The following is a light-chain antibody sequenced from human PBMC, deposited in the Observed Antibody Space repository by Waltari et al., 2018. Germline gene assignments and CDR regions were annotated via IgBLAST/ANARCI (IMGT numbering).Light chain of an antibody. V-gene: IGKV3-20*01. CDR2: RAS. J-gene: IGKJ1*01. CDR3: QQYGSSPRT. Sequence: EIVLTQSPGTLSLSPGERATLSCRADQTVSSNYLAWYQQTPGQAPRLLIYRASFRATGIPDRFSGSGSGTDFTLTISRLEPEDFAVYFCQQYGSSPRTFGQGTKVEIK. CDR1: QTVSSNY.